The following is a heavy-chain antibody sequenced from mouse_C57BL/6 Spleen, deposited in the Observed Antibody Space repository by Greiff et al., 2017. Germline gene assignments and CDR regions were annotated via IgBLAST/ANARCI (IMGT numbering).Heavy chain of an antibody. J-gene: IGHJ4*01. Sequence: EVKLVESGPGLVKPSQSLSLTCSVTGYSITSGYYWNWIRQFPGNKLEWMGYISYDGSNNYNPSLKNRISITRDTSKNQFFLKLNSVTTEDTATYYCASGSYDYDYAMDYWGQGTSVTVSS. CDR3: ASGSYDYDYAMDY. V-gene: IGHV3-6*01. CDR1: GYSITSGYY. D-gene: IGHD2-4*01. CDR2: ISYDGSN.